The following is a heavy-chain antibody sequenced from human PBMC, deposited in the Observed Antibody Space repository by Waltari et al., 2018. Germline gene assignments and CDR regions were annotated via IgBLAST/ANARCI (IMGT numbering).Heavy chain of an antibody. CDR3: ARDLGRGLFLDS. Sequence: QLQLQESGPGLVKPSGTLSLPCAVSGDPISGNSWWSWVRQSPDKGLEWIGQVHRNGRTNYNPSLASRAIVSLDSSMNQFSLRILSATAADTAVYYCARDLGRGLFLDSWGQGTLVTVSP. CDR2: VHRNGRT. V-gene: IGHV4-4*02. J-gene: IGHJ4*02. D-gene: IGHD2-15*01. CDR1: GDPISGNSW.